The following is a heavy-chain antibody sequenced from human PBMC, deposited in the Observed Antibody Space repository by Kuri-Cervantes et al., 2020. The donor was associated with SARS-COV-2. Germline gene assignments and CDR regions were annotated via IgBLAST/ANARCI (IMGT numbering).Heavy chain of an antibody. J-gene: IGHJ5*02. CDR1: GGSISSYY. D-gene: IGHD3-22*01. V-gene: IGHV4-59*01. CDR3: ARLKEYYDTSGYHNWFDP. CDR2: IHHTGST. Sequence: ESLKISCAVSGGSISSYYWSWIRQTSGKGLECIGYIHHTGSTNYNPSLKSRVTISVDKSKNQFSLRLSSVTAADTAMYYCARLKEYYDTSGYHNWFDPWGQGILVTVSS.